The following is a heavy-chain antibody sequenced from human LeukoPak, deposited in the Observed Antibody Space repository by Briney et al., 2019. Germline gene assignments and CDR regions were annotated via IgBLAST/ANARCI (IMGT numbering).Heavy chain of an antibody. CDR3: ARGPTIAAAGTYDY. V-gene: IGHV4-30-2*01. Sequence: SQTLSLTCAVSGGSISSGGYSWSWIRQPPGKGLEWIGYIYHSGSTYYNPSLKSRVTISVDRSKNQFSLKLSSVTAADTAVYYCARGPTIAAAGTYDYGGKETRFPV. J-gene: IGHJ4*02. D-gene: IGHD6-13*01. CDR2: IYHSGST. CDR1: GGSISSGGYS.